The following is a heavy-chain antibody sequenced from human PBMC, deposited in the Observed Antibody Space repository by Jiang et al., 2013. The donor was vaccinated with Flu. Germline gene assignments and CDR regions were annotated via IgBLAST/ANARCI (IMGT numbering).Heavy chain of an antibody. CDR2: ISSSSSYI. CDR1: GFTFSSYS. CDR3: AREEGYYYYYGMDV. Sequence: RLSCAASGFTFSSYSMNWVRQAPGKGLEWVSSISSSSSYIYYADSVKGRFTISRDNAKNSLYLQMNSLRAEDTAVYYCAREEGYYYYYGMDVWGKGTTVTVSS. J-gene: IGHJ6*04. V-gene: IGHV3-21*01.